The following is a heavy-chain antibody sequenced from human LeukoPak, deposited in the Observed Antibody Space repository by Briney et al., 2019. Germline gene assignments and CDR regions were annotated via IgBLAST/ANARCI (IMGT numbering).Heavy chain of an antibody. V-gene: IGHV3-20*04. CDR1: GFTFDDYG. Sequence: GGSLRLSXAASGFTFDDYGMSWVGQAPGKGLEWVSGINWNGGSTGYADSVKGRFTISRDNAKNSLYLQMNSLRAEDTALYYCARAFKYSMSGYYFDYWGQGTLVTVSS. D-gene: IGHD2-21*01. J-gene: IGHJ4*02. CDR3: ARAFKYSMSGYYFDY. CDR2: INWNGGST.